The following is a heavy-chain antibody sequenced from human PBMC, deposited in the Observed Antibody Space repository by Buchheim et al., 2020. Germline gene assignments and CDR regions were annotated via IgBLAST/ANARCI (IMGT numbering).Heavy chain of an antibody. V-gene: IGHV1-8*01. CDR3: ARTMVRRVPSMDY. J-gene: IGHJ4*02. Sequence: QVQLVQSGAEVQKPGASVKVSCKASGYPFTSFVLNWVRQATGQGLECLGWMNPDSGATGYAPKFKGRFTMTCDTSIPTAYMELCSLTSHDTAVYYCARTMVRRVPSMDYWGQGTL. CDR2: MNPDSGAT. D-gene: IGHD3-10*01. CDR1: GYPFTSFV.